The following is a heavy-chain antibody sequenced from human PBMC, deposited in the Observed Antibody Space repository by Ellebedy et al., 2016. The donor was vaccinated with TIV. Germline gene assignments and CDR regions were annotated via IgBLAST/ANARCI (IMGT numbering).Heavy chain of an antibody. D-gene: IGHD6-19*01. CDR3: AGDAARSGWISDY. CDR2: LTTGGVT. J-gene: IGHJ4*02. V-gene: IGHV3-23*01. CDR1: GFTFSTYA. Sequence: PGGSLRLSCVVSGFTFSTYAMRWFRQAPGKGLEWVSSLTTGGVTFYAESVKDRFTISRDSSKNTLYLQMNSLRVEDTAVYYCAGDAARSGWISDYWGQGTLVTVSS.